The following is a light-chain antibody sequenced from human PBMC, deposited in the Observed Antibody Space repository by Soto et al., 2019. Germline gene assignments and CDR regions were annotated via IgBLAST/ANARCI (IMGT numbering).Light chain of an antibody. CDR2: GAS. CDR1: QSLSSSY. V-gene: IGKV3-20*01. CDR3: QQYGNSPYT. J-gene: IGKJ2*01. Sequence: EIVLTQSPGTLSLSPGLRATLSCRASQSLSSSYLAWYQRKPGQAPRLLIYGASSRATGIPDRFSGSGSGTDFTLTISRLEPEDFAVYYCQQYGNSPYTFGQGTKLEI.